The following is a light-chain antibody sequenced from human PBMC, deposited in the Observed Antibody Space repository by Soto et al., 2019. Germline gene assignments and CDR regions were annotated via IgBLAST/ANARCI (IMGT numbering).Light chain of an antibody. CDR2: MAS. Sequence: IPMTQSRSTLSGSVGARLTISCRASQTISSWLAWYQQKPGKAPKVLXHMASSLKSGVPSRFSGSGSGTEFTLTITSLQPHDSATYYCQQYNSLSSVSFGGGTKVDIK. CDR1: QTISSW. CDR3: QQYNSLSSVS. V-gene: IGKV1-5*03. J-gene: IGKJ4*01.